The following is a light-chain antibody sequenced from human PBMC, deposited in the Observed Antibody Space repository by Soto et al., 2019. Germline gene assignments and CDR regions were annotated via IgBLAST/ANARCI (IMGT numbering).Light chain of an antibody. CDR2: EVS. CDR3: SSYTSTNTPVV. Sequence: ALTQPASVSGSPGQTITVSCTGTSSDVGGYNYVSWYQHNPGKAPKLLTYEVSNRPSGVSDRFSGSKSDNMASLTISGLQAEDEADYYCSSYTSTNTPVVFGGGTKVTVL. J-gene: IGLJ2*01. CDR1: SSDVGGYNY. V-gene: IGLV2-14*01.